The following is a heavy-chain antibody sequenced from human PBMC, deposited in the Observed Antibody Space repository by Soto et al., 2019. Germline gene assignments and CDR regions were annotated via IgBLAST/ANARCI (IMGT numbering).Heavy chain of an antibody. Sequence: KPSETLSLTCTVSGGSVSSGSYYWSWIRQPPGKGLEWIGYIYYSGSTNYNPSLKSRVTISVDTSKNQFSLKLSSVTAADTAVYYWAREARYSSSYIGYWGQGTLVTVSS. J-gene: IGHJ4*02. CDR3: AREARYSSSYIGY. CDR2: IYYSGST. D-gene: IGHD6-13*01. V-gene: IGHV4-61*01. CDR1: GGSVSSGSYY.